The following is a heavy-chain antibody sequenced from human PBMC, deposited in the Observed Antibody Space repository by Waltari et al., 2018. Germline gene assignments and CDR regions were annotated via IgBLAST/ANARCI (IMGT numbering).Heavy chain of an antibody. J-gene: IGHJ3*02. D-gene: IGHD3-9*01. Sequence: QVQLVQSGAEVKKPGSSVKVSCKASGGTFSSYAIRWVRQAPGQGLEWMGGIIPIFGTANYAQKFQGRVTITTDESMSTAYMELSSLRSEDTAVYYCARDRYGTDAFDIWGQGTMVTVSS. V-gene: IGHV1-69*05. CDR1: GGTFSSYA. CDR2: IIPIFGTA. CDR3: ARDRYGTDAFDI.